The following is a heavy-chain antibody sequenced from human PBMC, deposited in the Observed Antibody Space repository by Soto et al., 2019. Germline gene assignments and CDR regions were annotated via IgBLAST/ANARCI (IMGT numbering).Heavy chain of an antibody. D-gene: IGHD6-19*01. Sequence: EVQLVESGGGLVQPGGSLRLSCAASGFTLSDHYADWVRQAPGKGLEWVGRTRNKANSYTTEYAASVKGRFTITRDDSKNSRYLQMNSLNTEDTAVYYCASSDASRLAVASYWGQGTLVTVSS. J-gene: IGHJ4*02. CDR2: TRNKANSYTT. CDR3: ASSDASRLAVASY. CDR1: GFTLSDHY. V-gene: IGHV3-72*01.